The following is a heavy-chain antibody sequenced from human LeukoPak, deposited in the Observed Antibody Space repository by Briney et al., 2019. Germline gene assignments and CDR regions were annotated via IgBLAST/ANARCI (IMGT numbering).Heavy chain of an antibody. CDR2: VRYDVSSN. V-gene: IGHV3-30*02. CDR1: GFTFTNYG. CDR3: ARGRIEKQYRSRCFDY. J-gene: IGHJ4*02. Sequence: PGRTLRLSCAASGFTFTNYGMPWGRRAAGKGLKWVAFVRYDVSSNFYSDSVKGRFTITRAKSKTTLYLQTNSLRAEHTAVYYCARGRIEKQYRSRCFDYWGQGTLVTVSP. D-gene: IGHD6-6*01.